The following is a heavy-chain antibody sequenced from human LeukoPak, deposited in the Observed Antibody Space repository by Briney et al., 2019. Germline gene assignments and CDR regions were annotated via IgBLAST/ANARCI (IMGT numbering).Heavy chain of an antibody. J-gene: IGHJ4*02. CDR3: ARDRGGSYSAIDY. Sequence: GGSLRLSCAASGFTFSSYSMNWVRQAPGKGLEWVSFISSSSSTIYYADSVKGRFTISRDNAKNSLYLQMNSLRAEGTAVNYCARDRGGSYSAIDYWGQGTLVTVSS. V-gene: IGHV3-48*04. CDR2: ISSSSSTI. CDR1: GFTFSSYS. D-gene: IGHD1-26*01.